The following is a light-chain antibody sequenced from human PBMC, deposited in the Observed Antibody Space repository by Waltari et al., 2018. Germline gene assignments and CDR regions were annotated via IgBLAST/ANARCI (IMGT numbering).Light chain of an antibody. CDR2: RND. CDR3: VAWDDSLSATV. J-gene: IGLJ3*02. Sequence: QSVLTPPPSASGPPGQRVTISWSGCSPSIVSNYVYWYPHLPGTAPKLLTYRNDQRPSGVPDRFSGSKSGTSASLAISELRSEDEADYYCVAWDDSLSATVFGGGTKLTVL. CDR1: SPSIVSNY. V-gene: IGLV1-47*01.